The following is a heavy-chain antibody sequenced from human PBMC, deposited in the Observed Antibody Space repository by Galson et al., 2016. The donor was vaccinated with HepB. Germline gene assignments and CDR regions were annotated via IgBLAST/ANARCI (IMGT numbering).Heavy chain of an antibody. CDR2: ILYDASKT. V-gene: IGHV3-30*18. CDR3: AKSPLMFFGELLGYFQH. D-gene: IGHD3-10*01. Sequence: SLRLSCAASGFTFGSYGMHWVRQAPGKGLEWVAVILYDASKTHYADSVKGRFTISRDKSKNTLYLQMNSLRAEDTAVYYCAKSPLMFFGELLGYFQHWGQGTLVTVSS. J-gene: IGHJ1*01. CDR1: GFTFGSYG.